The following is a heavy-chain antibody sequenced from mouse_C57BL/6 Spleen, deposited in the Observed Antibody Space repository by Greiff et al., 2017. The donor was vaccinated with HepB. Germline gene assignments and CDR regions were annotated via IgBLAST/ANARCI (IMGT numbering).Heavy chain of an antibody. CDR1: GYTFTDYN. V-gene: IGHV1-22*01. CDR2: INPNNGGT. D-gene: IGHD1-1*01. J-gene: IGHJ4*01. Sequence: VQLQQSGPELVKPGASVKMSCKASGYTFTDYNMHWVKQSHGKSLEWIGYINPNNGGTSYNQKFKGKATLTVNKSSRTAYMELRSLTSEDSAVYYCARVVATSYYAMDYWGQGTSVTVSS. CDR3: ARVVATSYYAMDY.